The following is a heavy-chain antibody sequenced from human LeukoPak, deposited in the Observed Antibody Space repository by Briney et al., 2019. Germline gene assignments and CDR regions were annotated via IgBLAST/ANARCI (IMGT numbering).Heavy chain of an antibody. CDR2: ISPGGTDT. CDR3: AKRGGYETMAAFDY. V-gene: IGHV3-23*01. J-gene: IGHJ4*02. Sequence: GGSLRLSCAASGFTFSTYAMSWVRQAPGKGLEWVSAISPGGTDTYSAASVRGRFTISRDNSKNTLFLQMTSLRVEDPAVYYCAKRGGYETMAAFDYWGQGTLVPVSS. D-gene: IGHD3-10*01. CDR1: GFTFSTYA.